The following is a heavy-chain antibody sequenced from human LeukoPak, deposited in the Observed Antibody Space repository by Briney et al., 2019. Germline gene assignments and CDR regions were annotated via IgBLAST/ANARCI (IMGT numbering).Heavy chain of an antibody. Sequence: GGSLRLSCAASGFTFSSYDMNWVRQAPGKGLEWVSYIHSSGGTIYYADSVKGRFTISRDSAKNSVYLRMNSLRAEDTALYYCARKLTGTTFFDCWGQGTLVTVSS. CDR3: ARKLTGTTFFDC. J-gene: IGHJ4*02. V-gene: IGHV3-48*03. CDR1: GFTFSSYD. D-gene: IGHD1-1*01. CDR2: IHSSGGTI.